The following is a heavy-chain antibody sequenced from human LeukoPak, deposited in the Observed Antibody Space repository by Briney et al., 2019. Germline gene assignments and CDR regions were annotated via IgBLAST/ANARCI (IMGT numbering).Heavy chain of an antibody. J-gene: IGHJ4*02. V-gene: IGHV3-15*01. D-gene: IGHD5-12*01. CDR3: TTVLWGVYSGYDSTVLYYFDY. Sequence: GGSLRLSCAASGFTFSNAWMSWVRQAPGKGLEWVGRIKSKTDGGTTDYAAPVKGRFTISRDDSKNTLYLQMNSLKTEDTAVYYCTTVLWGVYSGYDSTVLYYFDYWGQGTLVTVSS. CDR1: GFTFSNAW. CDR2: IKSKTDGGTT.